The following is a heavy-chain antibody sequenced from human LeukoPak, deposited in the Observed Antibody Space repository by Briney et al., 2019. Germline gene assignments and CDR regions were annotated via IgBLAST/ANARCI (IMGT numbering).Heavy chain of an antibody. D-gene: IGHD3-3*01. J-gene: IGHJ6*02. CDR1: GGSISSGGYY. V-gene: IGHV4-31*03. CDR2: IYYSGST. CDR3: AKRSFGASWDYGMDV. Sequence: SETLSLTCTVSGGSISSGGYYWSWIRQHPGKGLEWIGYIYYSGSTYYNPSPKSRVTISVDTSKNQFSLKLSSVTAADTAVYYCAKRSFGASWDYGMDVWGQGTTVTVSS.